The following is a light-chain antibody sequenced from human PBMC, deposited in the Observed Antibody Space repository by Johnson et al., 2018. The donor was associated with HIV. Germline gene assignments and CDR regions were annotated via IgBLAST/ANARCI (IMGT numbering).Light chain of an antibody. J-gene: IGLJ1*01. Sequence: SVLTQPPSVSAAPGQKVTISCSGSSSNIGNNYVSWYQQLPGTAPKLLIYENTKRPSGIPDRFSGSKSGTSATLGITGLQTGDEGDYYCGRWDDSLSTYVFGTGTKVTVL. CDR2: ENT. CDR3: GRWDDSLSTYV. CDR1: SSNIGNNY. V-gene: IGLV1-51*02.